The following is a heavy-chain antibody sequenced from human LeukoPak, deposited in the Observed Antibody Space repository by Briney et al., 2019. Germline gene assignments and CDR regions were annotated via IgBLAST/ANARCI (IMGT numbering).Heavy chain of an antibody. CDR2: IWYDGSNK. D-gene: IGHD5-18*01. J-gene: IGHJ4*02. CDR3: AKDASLWTYYFDC. V-gene: IGHV3-33*06. Sequence: GRSLRLSCAASGFTFSSYGMHWVRQAPGKGLEWVAVIWYDGSNKYYADSVKGRFTISRDNSKNTLYLQMNSLRAEDTAVYYCAKDASLWTYYFDCWGQGTLVTVSS. CDR1: GFTFSSYG.